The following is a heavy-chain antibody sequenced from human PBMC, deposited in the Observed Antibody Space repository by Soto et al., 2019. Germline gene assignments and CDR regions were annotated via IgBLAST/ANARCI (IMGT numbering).Heavy chain of an antibody. J-gene: IGHJ4*02. Sequence: QVQLVESGGGLVKPGGSLRLSCATSGFTFSDYYMSWIRQAPGKGLEWVSYIGTRGNTKYYADSVRGRFTISRDNAKNSLYLQMNSLRADDTAVYYCARDGTEYYVEYYDYWGQGIAVTVSS. D-gene: IGHD4-17*01. V-gene: IGHV3-11*01. CDR1: GFTFSDYY. CDR3: ARDGTEYYVEYYDY. CDR2: IGTRGNTK.